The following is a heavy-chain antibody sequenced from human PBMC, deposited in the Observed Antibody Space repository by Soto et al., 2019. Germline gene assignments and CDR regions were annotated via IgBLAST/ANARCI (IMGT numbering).Heavy chain of an antibody. CDR3: ARNGYSNGWYHFDY. V-gene: IGHV4-4*02. CDR2: IHHSGST. Sequence: QVQLQESGPGLVKPSGTLSLTCALSGGSISSNNWWSWVRQPPGKGLEWIGEIHHSGSTNYKSSLKSRVPISVDKSKNQFSLKLTSVTAADTAVYYCARNGYSNGWYHFDYWGQGILVTVSS. CDR1: GGSISSNNW. J-gene: IGHJ4*02. D-gene: IGHD6-19*01.